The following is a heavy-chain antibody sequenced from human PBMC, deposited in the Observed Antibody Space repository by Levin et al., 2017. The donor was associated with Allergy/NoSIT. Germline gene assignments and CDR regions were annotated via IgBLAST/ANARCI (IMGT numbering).Heavy chain of an antibody. CDR3: ASGNMTTGLIFDY. Sequence: GGSLRLSCAASGFTVSSNYMSWVRQAPGKGLEWVSVIYSGGSTYYADSVKGRFTISRDNSKNTLYLQMNSLRAEDTAVYYCASGNMTTGLIFDYWGQGTLVTVSS. CDR2: IYSGGST. V-gene: IGHV3-66*01. CDR1: GFTVSSNY. D-gene: IGHD4-11*01. J-gene: IGHJ4*02.